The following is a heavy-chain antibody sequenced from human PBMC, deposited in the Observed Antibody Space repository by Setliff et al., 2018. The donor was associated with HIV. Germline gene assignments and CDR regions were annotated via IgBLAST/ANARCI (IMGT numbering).Heavy chain of an antibody. J-gene: IGHJ3*02. V-gene: IGHV4-61*02. CDR2: ISAGGYT. D-gene: IGHD3-3*01. Sequence: PSETLSLTCTVSGASINSGTYYWSWIRQLPGEGLEWIGRISAGGYTYYNPSLQSRVTMSVDMSKNQFSLKLSSVTAADTAIYYCARNRSGTSYAGDDAFDIWGQGTMVTVSS. CDR3: ARNRSGTSYAGDDAFDI. CDR1: GASINSGTYY.